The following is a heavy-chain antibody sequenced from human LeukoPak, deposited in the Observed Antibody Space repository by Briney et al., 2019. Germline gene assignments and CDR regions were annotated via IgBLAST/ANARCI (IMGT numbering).Heavy chain of an antibody. J-gene: IGHJ3*02. CDR1: GFTFSSYA. CDR2: ISYDGSNK. CDR3: ARAGGGKGGAFDI. V-gene: IGHV3-30*04. D-gene: IGHD3-16*01. Sequence: GRSLRLSCAAYGFTFSSYAMHWVRQAPGKGLEWVAVISYDGSNKYYADSVKGRFTISRDNSKNTLYLQMNSLRAEDTAVYYCARAGGGKGGAFDIWGQGTMVTVSS.